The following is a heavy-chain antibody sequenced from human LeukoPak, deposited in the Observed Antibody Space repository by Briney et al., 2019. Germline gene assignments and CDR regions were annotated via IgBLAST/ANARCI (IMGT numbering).Heavy chain of an antibody. CDR1: GGSISSSRYY. J-gene: IGHJ5*02. CDR2: IYYSGST. V-gene: IGHV4-39*01. Sequence: SETLSLTCTVSGGSISSSRYYWGWIRQPPGRGLEWIGSIYYSGSTYYNPSLKSRVTISVDTSKNQFSLKLSSVTAADTAVYYCARHPRGPVEPLWSDYYFNWFDPWGQGTLVTVSS. D-gene: IGHD2/OR15-2a*01. CDR3: ARHPRGPVEPLWSDYYFNWFDP.